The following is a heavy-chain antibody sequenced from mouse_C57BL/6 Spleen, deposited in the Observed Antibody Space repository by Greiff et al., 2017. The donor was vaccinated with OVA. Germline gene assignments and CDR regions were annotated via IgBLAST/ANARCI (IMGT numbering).Heavy chain of an antibody. D-gene: IGHD1-1*01. CDR1: GFSLTSSG. CDR3: AKEDYYGSSYWYFDV. J-gene: IGHJ1*03. CDR2: IWSGGST. Sequence: QVQLQQSGPGLVQPSQSLSITCTVSGFSLTSSGVHWVRQSPGKGLEWLGVIWSGGSTDYNAAFMSRLSTTKDNSKSHVFFKMNSLQADDTAIYYCAKEDYYGSSYWYFDVWGTGTTVTVSS. V-gene: IGHV2-5*01.